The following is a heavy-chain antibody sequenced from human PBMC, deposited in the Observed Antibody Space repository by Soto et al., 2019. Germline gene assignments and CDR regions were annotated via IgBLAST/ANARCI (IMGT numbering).Heavy chain of an antibody. Sequence: QVQLQQSGPGPVKPSQTLSLTCTVSGDSISSDYYHWTWIRQSPGKGLEWIGYIHHSGSILYNPSLTSRVTISVDTSKNQFSPHLTSVTAADTAVYFCAREDDGGDSLDVWGQGTTVTVSS. V-gene: IGHV4-30-4*08. J-gene: IGHJ6*02. CDR2: IHHSGSI. D-gene: IGHD2-21*02. CDR3: AREDDGGDSLDV. CDR1: GDSISSDYYH.